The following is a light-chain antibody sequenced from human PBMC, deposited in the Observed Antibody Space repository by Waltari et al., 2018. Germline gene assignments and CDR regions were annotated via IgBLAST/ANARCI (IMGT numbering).Light chain of an antibody. CDR3: QQYDISPLT. CDR2: GAS. V-gene: IGKV3-20*01. CDR1: QTVRTTY. J-gene: IGKJ4*01. Sequence: EIVLTQSPGTLSLSPGERATLSCRYSQTVRTTYLAWYQQKPGQAPTLLVYGASSRATGSPYRFSGSGYGTDFSLTISSREPEDFAVYYWQQYDISPLTFGGGTKVEIK.